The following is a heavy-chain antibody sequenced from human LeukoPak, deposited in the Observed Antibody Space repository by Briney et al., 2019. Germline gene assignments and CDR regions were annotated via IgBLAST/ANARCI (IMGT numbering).Heavy chain of an antibody. D-gene: IGHD1-26*01. CDR2: INHSGST. CDR3: ARRRRGGWELNPPFDY. Sequence: SETLSLTCTVSGGSIKSYYWSWIRRPPGKGLEWIGEINHSGSTNYNPSLKSRVTISVDTSKNQFSLKLSSVTAADTAVYYCARRRRGGWELNPPFDYWGQGTLVTVSS. CDR1: GGSIKSYY. V-gene: IGHV4-34*01. J-gene: IGHJ4*02.